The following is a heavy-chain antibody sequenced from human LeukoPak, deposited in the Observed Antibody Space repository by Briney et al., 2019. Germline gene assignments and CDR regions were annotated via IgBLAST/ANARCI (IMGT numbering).Heavy chain of an antibody. Sequence: GGSLRLSCAASGFTFSNYPKHWVRQAPGKGLEWVAVISYDGSNEYYADSVKGRFTISRDNHKNTLYLQMNSLRAEDTAVYYCARDYYDSSGYYYEGYWGQGTLVTVSS. J-gene: IGHJ4*02. V-gene: IGHV3-30-3*01. D-gene: IGHD3-22*01. CDR3: ARDYYDSSGYYYEGY. CDR2: ISYDGSNE. CDR1: GFTFSNYP.